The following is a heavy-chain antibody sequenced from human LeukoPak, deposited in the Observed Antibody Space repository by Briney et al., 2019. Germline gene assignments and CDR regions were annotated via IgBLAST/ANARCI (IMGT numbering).Heavy chain of an antibody. CDR1: GGSFSGYY. J-gene: IGHJ4*02. CDR2: INHSGST. Sequence: SETLSLTCAVYGGSFSGYYWSWIRQPPGKGLEWIGEINHSGSTNYNPSLKSRVTISVGTSKNQFSLKLSSVTAADTAVYYCARGHDYGDYDYWGQGTLVTVSS. V-gene: IGHV4-34*01. D-gene: IGHD4-17*01. CDR3: ARGHDYGDYDY.